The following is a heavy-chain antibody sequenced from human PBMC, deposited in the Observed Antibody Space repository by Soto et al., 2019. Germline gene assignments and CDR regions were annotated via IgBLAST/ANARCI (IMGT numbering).Heavy chain of an antibody. J-gene: IGHJ5*02. CDR2: VSHTGDT. CDR1: GGTVASSHW. CDR3: AREIVTAGGNNYFDP. D-gene: IGHD2-21*02. V-gene: IGHV4-4*02. Sequence: QVQLQESGPRLVKPSGSLSLTCGVSGGTVASSHWWSWVRQSPGGGLEWIGNVSHTGDTNFNPSLQSRVTISVDKSNKQFSLRLNSLTAADTAVYFCAREIVTAGGNNYFDPWGPGTLVTVSS.